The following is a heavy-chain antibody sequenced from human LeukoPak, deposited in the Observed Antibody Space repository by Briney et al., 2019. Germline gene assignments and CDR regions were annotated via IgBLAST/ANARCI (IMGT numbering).Heavy chain of an antibody. D-gene: IGHD6-6*01. CDR2: IYYSGST. V-gene: IGHV4-59*12. CDR3: ASNEYSSWAGFRY. CDR1: GGSISSYY. J-gene: IGHJ4*02. Sequence: SETLSLTCTVSGGSISSYYWSWIRQPPGKGLEWIGYIYYSGSTNYNPSLKSRVTMSLDTSKNQFSLKLSSVTAADTAVYYCASNEYSSWAGFRYWGQGTLVTVSS.